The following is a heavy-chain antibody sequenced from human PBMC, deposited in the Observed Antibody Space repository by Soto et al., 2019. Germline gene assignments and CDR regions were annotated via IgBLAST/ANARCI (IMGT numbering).Heavy chain of an antibody. Sequence: QLQLQESGPGLVKPSETLSLTCTVSVGAISTSSYYWGWILQPPGKGLECIGSIYYSGSTYYNPSLKSPVTISVDTSKNQFSLKLSSVTAAYTAVYYCARRGSSSWYGYWGQGTLVTVSS. CDR2: IYYSGST. CDR3: ARRGSSSWYGY. V-gene: IGHV4-39*01. J-gene: IGHJ4*02. D-gene: IGHD6-13*01. CDR1: VGAISTSSYY.